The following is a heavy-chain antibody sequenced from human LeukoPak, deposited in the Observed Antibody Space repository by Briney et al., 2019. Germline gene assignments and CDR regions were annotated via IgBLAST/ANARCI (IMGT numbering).Heavy chain of an antibody. CDR3: ARDGGSFSYNMDV. D-gene: IGHD1-26*01. J-gene: IGHJ6*02. Sequence: ASVKVSCKASGGTFSSYAISWVRQAPGQGLEWMGGIIPIFGTANYAQKFQGRVTMTSDTSTSTVYMELSSLRSEDTAVYFCARDGGSFSYNMDVWGQGTTVTVSS. CDR1: GGTFSSYA. V-gene: IGHV1-69*05. CDR2: IIPIFGTA.